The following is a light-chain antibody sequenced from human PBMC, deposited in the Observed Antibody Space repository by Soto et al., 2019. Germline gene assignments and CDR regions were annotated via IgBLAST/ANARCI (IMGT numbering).Light chain of an antibody. CDR3: QQLFSPPYS. V-gene: IGKV1-5*03. CDR2: RAS. Sequence: DIQMTQSPFTLSASVGDSVTITCRASQNINNYLAWYQQKSGKAPQLVIYRASNLENGFPSTFSATGSGTEFTLTINNLQPEDCVRYYCQQLFSPPYSFGQGTRLE. J-gene: IGKJ5*01. CDR1: QNINNY.